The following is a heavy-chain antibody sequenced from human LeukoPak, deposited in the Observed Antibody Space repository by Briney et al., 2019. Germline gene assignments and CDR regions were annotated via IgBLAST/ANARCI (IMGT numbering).Heavy chain of an antibody. CDR1: GYTFTGYY. Sequence: ASVKVSCKASGYTFTGYYMHWVRQAPGQGLEWMGWINPNSGGTNYAQKFQGRVTMTRDTSISTAYMELSRLRSDDTAVYYCARELVNYDPPGYYYGMDVWGQGTTVTVSS. V-gene: IGHV1-2*02. D-gene: IGHD3-3*01. CDR2: INPNSGGT. J-gene: IGHJ6*02. CDR3: ARELVNYDPPGYYYGMDV.